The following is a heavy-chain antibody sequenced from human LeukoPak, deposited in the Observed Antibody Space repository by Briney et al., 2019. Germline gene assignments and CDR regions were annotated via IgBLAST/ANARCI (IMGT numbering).Heavy chain of an antibody. J-gene: IGHJ3*02. CDR2: IFYSGRT. CDR1: GGSISSDH. V-gene: IGHV4-59*01. Sequence: SETLSLTCTVSGGSISSDHWNWIRQPPGKGLEWIGCIFYSGRTYYNPSLKSRVTISVDLSKGQVSLRLTSVTAADTAVYYCARKNDFEIWGQGTLVTVSS. CDR3: ARKNDFEI. D-gene: IGHD2/OR15-2a*01.